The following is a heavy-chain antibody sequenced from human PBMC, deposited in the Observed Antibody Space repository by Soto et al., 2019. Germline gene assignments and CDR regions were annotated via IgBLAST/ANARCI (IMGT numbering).Heavy chain of an antibody. CDR2: IYYSGST. V-gene: IGHV4-30-4*01. Sequence: SSETLSLTCTVSGGSISSGDYYWSWIRQPPGKGLEWIGYIYYSGSTYYNPSLKSRVTISVDTSKNQFSLKLSSVTAADTAVYYCARDYYGSGLIDYWGQGTLVTVSS. CDR1: GGSISSGDYY. J-gene: IGHJ4*02. CDR3: ARDYYGSGLIDY. D-gene: IGHD3-10*01.